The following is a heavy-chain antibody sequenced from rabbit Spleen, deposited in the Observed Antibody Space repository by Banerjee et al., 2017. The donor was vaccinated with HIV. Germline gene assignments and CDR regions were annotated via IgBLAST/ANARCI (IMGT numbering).Heavy chain of an antibody. D-gene: IGHD1-1*01. Sequence: QLVESGGGLVQPGGSLTLSCKASGFDLSNYGVSWVRQAPGKGLEWIGYIDPIFSSTHYATWVNGRFTISSHNAQNTLYLQLNSLTAADTATYFCVRDSSNSGDWQPFNLWGPGTLVTVS. CDR3: VRDSSNSGDWQPFNL. CDR1: GFDLSNYG. V-gene: IGHV1S7*01. CDR2: IDPIFSST. J-gene: IGHJ4*01.